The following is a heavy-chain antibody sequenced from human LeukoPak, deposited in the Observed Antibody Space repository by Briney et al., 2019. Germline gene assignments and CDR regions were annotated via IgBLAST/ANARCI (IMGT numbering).Heavy chain of an antibody. Sequence: ASVKVSCKASGGTFSSYAISWVRQAPGQGLEWMGGIIPIFGTANYAQKLQGRVTITADESTSTAYMELSSLRSEDTAVYYCARIYGDYENGAFDIWGQGTMVTVPS. J-gene: IGHJ3*02. CDR1: GGTFSSYA. D-gene: IGHD4-17*01. V-gene: IGHV1-69*13. CDR3: ARIYGDYENGAFDI. CDR2: IIPIFGTA.